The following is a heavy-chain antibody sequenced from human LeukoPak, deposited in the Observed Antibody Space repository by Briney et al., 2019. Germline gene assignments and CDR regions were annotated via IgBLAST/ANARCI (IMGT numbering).Heavy chain of an antibody. CDR3: ARGAYYYED. D-gene: IGHD3-22*01. V-gene: IGHV3-33*01. CDR1: GLTFSSHG. CDR2: IWYDGSKK. J-gene: IGHJ4*02. Sequence: GGSLRLSCAASGLTFSSHGMHWVRQAPGKGLEWVAVIWYDGSKKYYVDSVKGRFTISRDNSKNMLYLEMNSLRAEDTAVYYCARGAYYYEDWGQGTLVTVSS.